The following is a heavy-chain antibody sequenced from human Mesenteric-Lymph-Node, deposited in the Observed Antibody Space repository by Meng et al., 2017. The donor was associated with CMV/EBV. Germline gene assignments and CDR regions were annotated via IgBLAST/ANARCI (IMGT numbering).Heavy chain of an antibody. Sequence: ASVKVSCKASGYTFTSYGISWVRQAPGQGLEWMGWISAYNGNTNYAQKLQGRVTMTTDTSTSTAYMELRSLKSDDTAVYYCASFGGSYRAYYYYGMDVWGQGTTVTVSS. J-gene: IGHJ6*02. CDR3: ASFGGSYRAYYYYGMDV. V-gene: IGHV1-18*01. D-gene: IGHD1-26*01. CDR1: GYTFTSYG. CDR2: ISAYNGNT.